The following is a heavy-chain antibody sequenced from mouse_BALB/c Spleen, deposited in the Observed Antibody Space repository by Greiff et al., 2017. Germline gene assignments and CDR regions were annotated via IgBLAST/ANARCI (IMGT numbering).Heavy chain of an antibody. Sequence: QVQLKESGPGLVAPSQSLSITCTVSGFSLTGYGVNWVRQPPGKGLEWLGMIWGDGSTDYNSALKSRLSISKDNSKSQVFLKMNSLQTDDTARYYCARMGNYVDWYFDVWGAGTTVTVSS. J-gene: IGHJ1*01. CDR3: ARMGNYVDWYFDV. CDR1: GFSLTGYG. V-gene: IGHV2-6-7*01. CDR2: IWGDGST. D-gene: IGHD2-1*01.